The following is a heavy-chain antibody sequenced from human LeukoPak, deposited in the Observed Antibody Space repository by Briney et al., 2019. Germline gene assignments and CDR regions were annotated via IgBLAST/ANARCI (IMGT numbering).Heavy chain of an antibody. D-gene: IGHD4-17*01. CDR2: INPSGGST. CDR1: GYTFTRYY. Sequence: GASVKVSCKASGYTFTRYYMHWVRQAPGQGLEWMGIINPSGGSTSYAQKFQGRVTMTRDMSTSTVYMELSSLRSEDTAVYYCARDTVTTAPGYYYYMDVWGKGTTVTVSS. J-gene: IGHJ6*03. CDR3: ARDTVTTAPGYYYYMDV. V-gene: IGHV1-46*01.